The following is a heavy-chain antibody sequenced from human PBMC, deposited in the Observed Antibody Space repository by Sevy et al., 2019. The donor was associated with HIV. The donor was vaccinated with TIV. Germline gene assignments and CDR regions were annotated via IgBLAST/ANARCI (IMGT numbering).Heavy chain of an antibody. CDR2: INNDGSST. V-gene: IGHV3-74*01. J-gene: IGHJ4*02. D-gene: IGHD6-19*01. CDR3: ARSKRVHGGGCYDY. Sequence: GGSLRLSCAASGFTFNSYWMHWVRQAPGKGLVWVSRINNDGSSTNYADSVKGRFTISRDNAKNTLNLQMNSLRDEDTAVYYCARSKRVHGGGCYDYWGQGTLVTVSS. CDR1: GFTFNSYW.